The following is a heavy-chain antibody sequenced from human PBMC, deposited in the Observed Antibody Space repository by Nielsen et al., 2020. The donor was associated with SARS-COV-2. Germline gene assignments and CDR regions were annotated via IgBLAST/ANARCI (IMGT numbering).Heavy chain of an antibody. V-gene: IGHV3-48*03. Sequence: GESLKIPCAASGFTFSSYAMSWVRQAPGKGLEWVPYISSSGSTIYYADSVKGRFTISRDNAKNSLYLQMNSLRAEDTAVYYCARDRGVTMVRGVWFDYWGQGTLVTVSS. CDR3: ARDRGVTMVRGVWFDY. D-gene: IGHD3-10*01. CDR2: ISSSGSTI. CDR1: GFTFSSYA. J-gene: IGHJ4*02.